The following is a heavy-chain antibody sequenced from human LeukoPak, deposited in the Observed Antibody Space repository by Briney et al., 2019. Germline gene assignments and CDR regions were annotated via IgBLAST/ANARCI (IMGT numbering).Heavy chain of an antibody. CDR2: ISYDGSNK. D-gene: IGHD6-13*01. Sequence: GGSLRLSCAASGFTFSSYGMHWVRQAPGKGLEWVAVISYDGSNKYYADSVKGRFTISRDNSKNTLYLQMNSLRAEDTAVYYCAKDPAAAGYFDYWGQGTLVTVSS. V-gene: IGHV3-30*18. CDR3: AKDPAAAGYFDY. J-gene: IGHJ4*02. CDR1: GFTFSSYG.